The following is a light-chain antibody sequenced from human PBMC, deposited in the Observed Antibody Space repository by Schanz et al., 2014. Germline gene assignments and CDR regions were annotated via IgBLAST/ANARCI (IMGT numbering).Light chain of an antibody. CDR1: SSDVGSYNL. CDR3: CSYAGGTTSLV. Sequence: QSALTQPPSVSGSPGQSVTISCTGTSSDVGSYNLVSWYQQYPGKAPKLMIYEGSKRPSGVSNRFSGSKSGDTASLTISGLQAEDEADYYCCSYAGGTTSLVFGGGTKLTVL. CDR2: EGS. V-gene: IGLV2-23*01. J-gene: IGLJ3*02.